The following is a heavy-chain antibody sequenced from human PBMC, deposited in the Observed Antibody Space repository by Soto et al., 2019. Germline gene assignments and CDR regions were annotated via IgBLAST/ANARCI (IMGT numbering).Heavy chain of an antibody. Sequence: EVQLVESGGALVQPGRSLRLSCAASGFTFSNYWMHWVRQAPGKGLVWISRMNSDGSNTVYADAVKGRFTISRDNAKNSLCLKMNSLRVEDTSVYYCATSKGGVSNDPTTYWGQGTLVTVSS. J-gene: IGHJ4*02. CDR2: MNSDGSNT. CDR1: GFTFSNYW. D-gene: IGHD1-26*01. V-gene: IGHV3-74*01. CDR3: ATSKGGVSNDPTTY.